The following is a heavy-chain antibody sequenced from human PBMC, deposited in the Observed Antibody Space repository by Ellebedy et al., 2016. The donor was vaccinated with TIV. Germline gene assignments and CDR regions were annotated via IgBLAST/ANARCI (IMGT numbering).Heavy chain of an antibody. Sequence: AASVKVSCKASGGTFSSYAISWVRQAPGQGLEWMGGIIPIFGTANYAQKFQGRVTITADESTSTAYMELSSLRSDDTAVYYCASTDDYYYDSSGYFGYWGQGTLVTVSS. CDR3: ASTDDYYYDSSGYFGY. D-gene: IGHD3-22*01. V-gene: IGHV1-69*13. CDR2: IIPIFGTA. CDR1: GGTFSSYA. J-gene: IGHJ4*02.